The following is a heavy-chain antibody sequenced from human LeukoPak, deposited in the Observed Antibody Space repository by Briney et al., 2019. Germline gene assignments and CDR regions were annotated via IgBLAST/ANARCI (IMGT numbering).Heavy chain of an antibody. J-gene: IGHJ4*02. D-gene: IGHD3-10*01. Sequence: GGSLRLSCAASGFTFSTSWMTWVRQTPGKGLEWVANIKEDGTEKNYVDSVKGRFTISRNNTNNSLYLQMNGLRAEDTALYYCARTYGSGSSYRHFDSWGQGTLVTVPS. V-gene: IGHV3-7*01. CDR3: ARTYGSGSSYRHFDS. CDR2: IKEDGTEK. CDR1: GFTFSTSW.